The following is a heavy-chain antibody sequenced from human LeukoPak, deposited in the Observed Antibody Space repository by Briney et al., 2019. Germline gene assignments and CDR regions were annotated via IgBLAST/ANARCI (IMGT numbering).Heavy chain of an antibody. CDR1: GFTFSTHA. CDR3: ARGSGKYSSGTFDY. D-gene: IGHD6-19*01. J-gene: IGHJ4*02. V-gene: IGHV3-30-3*01. CDR2: ISYDGSNK. Sequence: GTSLRLSCAASGFTFSTHAMHWVRQAPGKGLEWVALISYDGSNKYYADSVKGRFTISRDNSKNTLYLQMNSLRAEDTSVYYCARGSGKYSSGTFDYWGQGTLVTVSS.